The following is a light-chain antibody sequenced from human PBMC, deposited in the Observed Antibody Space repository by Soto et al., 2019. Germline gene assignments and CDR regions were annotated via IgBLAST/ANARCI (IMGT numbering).Light chain of an antibody. J-gene: IGLJ1*01. Sequence: VLTQPPSASGTPGQRVTISCSGRSANIGNNYVCWYQQLPGTAPKLLIYSNNQWPSGVPDRFSGSKSGTSASLAISGLRSEDEADYYCVSWDDSLSGLVFGTGTKVTVL. CDR1: SANIGNNY. CDR2: SNN. V-gene: IGLV1-47*02. CDR3: VSWDDSLSGLV.